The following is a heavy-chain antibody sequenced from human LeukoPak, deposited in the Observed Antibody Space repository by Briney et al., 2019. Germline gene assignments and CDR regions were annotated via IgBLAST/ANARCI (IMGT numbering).Heavy chain of an antibody. CDR3: ARAFYGDLDY. J-gene: IGHJ4*02. CDR2: ISSGGSTV. Sequence: GGSLRLSCAASGFTFSSYEINWVRQAPGKGLEWVSYISSGGSTVYYADSVKGRITISRDNAKNSLYLQMSSLRAEDTAVYYCARAFYGDLDYWGQGTLVTVSS. CDR1: GFTFSSYE. V-gene: IGHV3-48*03. D-gene: IGHD4-17*01.